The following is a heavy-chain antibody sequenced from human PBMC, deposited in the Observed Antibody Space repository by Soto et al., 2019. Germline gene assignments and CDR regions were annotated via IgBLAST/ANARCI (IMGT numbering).Heavy chain of an antibody. V-gene: IGHV3-74*01. CDR3: ARDKGYSSTSCHSHYYYYGMDV. J-gene: IGHJ6*02. D-gene: IGHD2-2*01. Sequence: GGSLRLSCAASGFTFNTYWMHWVRQAPGTGLVWVSRINSDGTRTTYADSVKGRFTISRDNSKNTLYLQMNTLSAEDTAVYYCARDKGYSSTSCHSHYYYYGMDVWGQGTTVTVSS. CDR2: INSDGTRT. CDR1: GFTFNTYW.